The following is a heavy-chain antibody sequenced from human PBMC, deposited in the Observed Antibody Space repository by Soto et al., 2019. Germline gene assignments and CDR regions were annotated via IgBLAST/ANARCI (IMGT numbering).Heavy chain of an antibody. CDR1: GGSFSGHY. CDR2: INHVGGT. Sequence: QVQLQQWGAGLLKPSETLSLTCAVYGGSFSGHYWNWIRQPPGKGLEWIGEINHVGGTNYNPSLKSRVTISLDTSKNHSSLRLASVTAADTAVYYCARGHYDLWSGYRPRGHFDYWGQGTLVTVSS. CDR3: ARGHYDLWSGYRPRGHFDY. V-gene: IGHV4-34*01. D-gene: IGHD3-3*01. J-gene: IGHJ4*02.